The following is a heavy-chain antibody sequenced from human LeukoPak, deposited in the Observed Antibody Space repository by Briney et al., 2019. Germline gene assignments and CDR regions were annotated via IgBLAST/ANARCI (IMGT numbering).Heavy chain of an antibody. V-gene: IGHV3-13*01. D-gene: IGHD6-13*01. J-gene: IGHJ4*02. CDR2: IGTAGDT. CDR1: GFTFSSYD. CDR3: ARAPRGGSSWYGQSVYYFDY. Sequence: GGSLRLSCAASGFTFSSYDMHWDRQATGKGLEWVSAIGTAGDTYYPGSVKGRFTISRENAKNSLYLQMNSLRAGDTAVYYCARAPRGGSSWYGQSVYYFDYWGQGTLVTVSS.